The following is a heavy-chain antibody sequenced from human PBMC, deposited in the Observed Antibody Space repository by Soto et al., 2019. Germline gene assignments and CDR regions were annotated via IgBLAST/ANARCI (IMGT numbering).Heavy chain of an antibody. CDR1: GGTFSSYA. CDR3: ARVSYDILTGYYGLISAHS. D-gene: IGHD3-9*01. Sequence: QVQLVQSGAEVKKPGSSVKVSCKASGGTFSSYAISWVRQAPGQGLEWMGGIIPIFGTANYAQKFQGRVTITADESTSTAYMELSSLRSEDTAVYYCARVSYDILTGYYGLISAHSWGQGTLVTVSS. J-gene: IGHJ4*02. V-gene: IGHV1-69*01. CDR2: IIPIFGTA.